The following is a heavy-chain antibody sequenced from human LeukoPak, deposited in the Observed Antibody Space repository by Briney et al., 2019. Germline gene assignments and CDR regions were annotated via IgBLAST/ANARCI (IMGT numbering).Heavy chain of an antibody. Sequence: ASVKASCKASGYTFTGYYMHWVRQAPGQGLEWMGWINPNSGGTNYAQKFQGRVTMTRDTSISTAYMELSRLRSDDTAVYYCARARWDYYDSSGYYPYWGQGTLVTVSS. J-gene: IGHJ4*02. CDR3: ARARWDYYDSSGYYPY. CDR2: INPNSGGT. D-gene: IGHD3-22*01. CDR1: GYTFTGYY. V-gene: IGHV1-2*02.